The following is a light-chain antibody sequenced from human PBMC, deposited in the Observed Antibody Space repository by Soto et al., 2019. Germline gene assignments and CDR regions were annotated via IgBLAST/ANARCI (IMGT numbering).Light chain of an antibody. CDR1: SSNIGAGYD. J-gene: IGLJ2*01. V-gene: IGLV1-40*01. CDR3: QSYDSSLGGHVV. Sequence: QPVLTQPPSVSVAPGQRVTISCTGSSSNIGAGYDVHWYQQLPGTAPKLLIYGNCNRPSGVPDRFSGSKSGTSASLAITGLQAEDEADYYCQSYDSSLGGHVVFGGGTKLTVL. CDR2: GNC.